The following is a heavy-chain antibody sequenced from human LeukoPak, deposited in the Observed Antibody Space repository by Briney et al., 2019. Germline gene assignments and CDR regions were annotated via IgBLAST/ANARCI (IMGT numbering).Heavy chain of an antibody. CDR1: GITLSNYG. D-gene: IGHD3-22*01. V-gene: IGHV3-23*01. Sequence: QTGGSLRLSCAVSGITLSNYGMSWVRQAQGKGLEWVAGISGSGGRTNYADAVKGRFTISRDNAKNTLFLQMNSLRVEDTAVYFCAKRGVVIRVILVGFHKEAYYFDSWGQGALVTVSS. J-gene: IGHJ4*02. CDR3: AKRGVVIRVILVGFHKEAYYFDS. CDR2: ISGSGGRT.